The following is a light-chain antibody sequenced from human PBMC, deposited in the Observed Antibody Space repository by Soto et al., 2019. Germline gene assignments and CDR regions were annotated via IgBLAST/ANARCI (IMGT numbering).Light chain of an antibody. CDR1: QSVRSNY. J-gene: IGKJ1*01. V-gene: IGKV3-20*01. CDR3: QQYHNLWT. CDR2: GAS. Sequence: ENVLTQSPGTLSLSPGERATLSCRASQSVRSNYVAWYQQKPGQAPRLLISGASSRATGIPDRFSGSGSGTDFTLTISSLQSEDFALYYCQQYHNLWTFGQGTKVDIK.